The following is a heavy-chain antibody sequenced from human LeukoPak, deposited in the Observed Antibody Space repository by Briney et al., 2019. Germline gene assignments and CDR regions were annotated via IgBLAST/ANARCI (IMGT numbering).Heavy chain of an antibody. CDR1: EFTVSSNY. CDR2: IYSGGST. Sequence: GGSLRLSCAASEFTVSSNYMNWVRQAPGKGLEWVSVIYSGGSTYYADSVKGRFTISRDNSKNTLYLQMNSLRAEDTAVYYCARDYSSSRPYYFDYWGQGTLVTVSS. J-gene: IGHJ4*02. CDR3: ARDYSSSRPYYFDY. V-gene: IGHV3-66*01. D-gene: IGHD6-13*01.